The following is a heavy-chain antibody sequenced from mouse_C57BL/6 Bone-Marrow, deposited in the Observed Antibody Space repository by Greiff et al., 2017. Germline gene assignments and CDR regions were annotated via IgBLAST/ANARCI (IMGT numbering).Heavy chain of an antibody. CDR3: ARRTGDWYFDV. CDR2: ISSGGSYT. D-gene: IGHD1-1*01. V-gene: IGHV5-6*01. Sequence: EVQVVESGGDLVKPGGSLKLSCAASGFTFSSYGMSWVRQTPDKRLEWVATISSGGSYTYYPDSVKGRFTISRDNAKNTLYLQMSSLKSEDTAMYYCARRTGDWYFDVWGTGTTVTVSS. CDR1: GFTFSSYG. J-gene: IGHJ1*03.